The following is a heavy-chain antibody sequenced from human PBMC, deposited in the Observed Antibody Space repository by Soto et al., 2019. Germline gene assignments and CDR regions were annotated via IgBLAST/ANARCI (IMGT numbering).Heavy chain of an antibody. D-gene: IGHD3-9*01. CDR2: ISGSGGST. Sequence: EVQLLASGGGLVQPGGSLRLSCAASGFTFSSYALSWVRQAPGKGLEWVSAISGSGGSTYYADSVKGRFTISRDNSKNTLYLQMNSLRAEDTAVYYCAKTWDYDILTGRVPDYWGQGTLVTVSS. V-gene: IGHV3-23*01. CDR3: AKTWDYDILTGRVPDY. J-gene: IGHJ4*02. CDR1: GFTFSSYA.